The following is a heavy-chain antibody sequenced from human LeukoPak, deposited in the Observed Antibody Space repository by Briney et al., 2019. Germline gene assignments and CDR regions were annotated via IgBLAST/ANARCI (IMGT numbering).Heavy chain of an antibody. J-gene: IGHJ5*02. CDR1: GFTFSSYS. Sequence: GALRLSCAASGFTFSSYSMNWVRQAPGKGLEWIGSIYYSGSTYYNPSLKSRVTISVDTSKNQFSLKLSSVTAADTAVYYCARDRGVSGAIGWFDPWGQGTLVTVSS. CDR2: IYYSGST. CDR3: ARDRGVSGAIGWFDP. V-gene: IGHV4-39*07. D-gene: IGHD2-15*01.